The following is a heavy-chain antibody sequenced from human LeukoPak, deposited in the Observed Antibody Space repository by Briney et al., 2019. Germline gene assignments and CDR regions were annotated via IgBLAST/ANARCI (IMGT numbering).Heavy chain of an antibody. D-gene: IGHD6-19*01. CDR2: IWYDGSNK. CDR1: GFTFSSYG. J-gene: IGHJ4*02. CDR3: AKDPIGGWMFDY. Sequence: GGSLRLSCAASGFTFSSYGMHWVRQAPGKGLEWVAFIWYDGSNKYYADSVKGRFTISRDNSKNTLYLQMNGLRAEDTAVYYCAKDPIGGWMFDYWGQGTLVTVSS. V-gene: IGHV3-30*02.